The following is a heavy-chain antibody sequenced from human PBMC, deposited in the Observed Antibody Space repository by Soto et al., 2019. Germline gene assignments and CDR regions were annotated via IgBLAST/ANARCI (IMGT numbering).Heavy chain of an antibody. CDR2: ISSSSSYT. V-gene: IGHV3-11*06. J-gene: IGHJ4*02. CDR1: GFTFSYYY. D-gene: IGHD3-22*01. CDR3: ARDNNYYDIDY. Sequence: GSVSLACAASGFTFSYYYMSWIRQAPGKGLEWVSYISSSSSYTNYADSVKGRFTISRDNAKNSLYLQMNSLRAEDTAVYYCARDNNYYDIDYWGQGTLVTVSS.